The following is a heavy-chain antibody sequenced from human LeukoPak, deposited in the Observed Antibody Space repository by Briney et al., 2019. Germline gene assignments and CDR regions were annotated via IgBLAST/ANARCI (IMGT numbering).Heavy chain of an antibody. CDR2: IYYSGST. Sequence: GSLRLSCAASGFTFSSYAMSWVRQAPGKGLEWIGSIYYSGSTYYNPSLKSRVTISVDTSKNQFSLKLSSMTAADTAVYYCARPRGGIVPFDIWGQGTMVTVSS. V-gene: IGHV4-39*01. J-gene: IGHJ3*02. CDR3: ARPRGGIVPFDI. CDR1: GFTFSSYA. D-gene: IGHD2/OR15-2a*01.